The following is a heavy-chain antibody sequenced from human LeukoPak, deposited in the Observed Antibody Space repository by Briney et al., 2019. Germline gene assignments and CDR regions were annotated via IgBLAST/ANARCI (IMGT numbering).Heavy chain of an antibody. J-gene: IGHJ6*02. CDR3: ARHRNGDRGVQLGWGEGYYGMDV. D-gene: IGHD5-18*01. V-gene: IGHV5-51*01. Sequence: GESLKISCKGSGYSFTSYWIGWVRQMPGKGLEWMGIIYPGDSDTRYSPSFQGQVTISADKSTSTAYLQWSSLKASDTAMYYCARHRNGDRGVQLGWGEGYYGMDVWGQGTTVTVSS. CDR1: GYSFTSYW. CDR2: IYPGDSDT.